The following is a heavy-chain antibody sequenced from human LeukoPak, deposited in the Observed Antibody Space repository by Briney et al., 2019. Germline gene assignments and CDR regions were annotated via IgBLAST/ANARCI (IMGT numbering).Heavy chain of an antibody. CDR3: AREQHPNRYYDSSGYFPDFDY. Sequence: PGGSLRLSCAASGFTFSSYNMNWVRQAPGKGLEWVSSISSSSSYIYYADSVKGRFTISRDNAKNSLYLQMNSLRAEDTAVYYCAREQHPNRYYDSSGYFPDFDYWGQGTLVTVSS. D-gene: IGHD3-22*01. J-gene: IGHJ4*02. CDR2: ISSSSSYI. CDR1: GFTFSSYN. V-gene: IGHV3-21*01.